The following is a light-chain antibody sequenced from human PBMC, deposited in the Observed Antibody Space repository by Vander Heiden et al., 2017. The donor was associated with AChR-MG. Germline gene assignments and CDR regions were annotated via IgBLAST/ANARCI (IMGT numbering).Light chain of an antibody. J-gene: IGKJ2*01. V-gene: IGKV1-39*01. CDR1: QSISTY. CDR3: QQCDSSPHT. CDR2: ATS. Sequence: DIQMTQSPSSLPASLGQRGSITSRASQSISTYLNWYQLKPGKAPTLLIYATSNLESGVPSRFSGGGSGTDFTLTISRLQPEDFATYYCQQCDSSPHTFGQGTKLEIK.